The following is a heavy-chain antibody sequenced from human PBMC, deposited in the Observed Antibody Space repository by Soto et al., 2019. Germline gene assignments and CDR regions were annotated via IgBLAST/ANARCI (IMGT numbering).Heavy chain of an antibody. CDR2: IYYSGST. Sequence: SETLSLTCTVSGGSISSSSYYWGWIRQPPGKGLEWIGSIYYSGSTYYNPSLKSRVTISVDTSKNQFSLKLSSVTAADTAVYYCAREGRTIDYWGQGTLVTVSS. V-gene: IGHV4-39*07. J-gene: IGHJ4*02. CDR1: GGSISSSSYY. CDR3: AREGRTIDY. D-gene: IGHD1-7*01.